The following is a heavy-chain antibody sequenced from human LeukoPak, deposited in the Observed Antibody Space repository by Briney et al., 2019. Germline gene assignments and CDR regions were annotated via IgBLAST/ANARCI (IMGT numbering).Heavy chain of an antibody. D-gene: IGHD5-12*01. V-gene: IGHV4-59*01. CDR3: ASGLYGYDDY. Sequence: SETLSLTCTISGGSINNYYWSWIRQPPGKGLEWIGYIYYTGSTNYNPSLKSRVTTSVDTSKKQFSLKLSSVTAADTAVYYCASGLYGYDDYWGQGTLVTVSS. CDR2: IYYTGST. CDR1: GGSINNYY. J-gene: IGHJ4*02.